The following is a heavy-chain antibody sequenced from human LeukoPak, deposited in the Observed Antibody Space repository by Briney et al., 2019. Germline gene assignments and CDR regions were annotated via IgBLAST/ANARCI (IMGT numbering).Heavy chain of an antibody. CDR3: ERDRMLWIHPQYNWFDP. V-gene: IGHV3-33*01. CDR1: GFTFSSYG. Sequence: GGSLRLSCAASGFTFSSYGMHWVRQAPGKGLEWVAVIWYDGSNKYYADSVKGRFTISRDNSKNTLYLQMNSLRAEDTAVYYCERDRMLWIHPQYNWFDPWGQGTLVTVSS. D-gene: IGHD5-18*01. J-gene: IGHJ5*02. CDR2: IWYDGSNK.